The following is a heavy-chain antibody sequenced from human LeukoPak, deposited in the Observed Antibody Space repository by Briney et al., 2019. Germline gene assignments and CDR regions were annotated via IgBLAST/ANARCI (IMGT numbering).Heavy chain of an antibody. CDR3: AKGYYDSSGNAFDI. V-gene: IGHV3-23*01. CDR2: ISGSGGST. CDR1: GFTFSSYA. D-gene: IGHD3-22*01. Sequence: PGGSLRLSCAASGFTFSSYAMSWVRQAPAKGLEWVSGISGSGGSTYYAASLKGRFTISRDNSKNTLYLQIDSLRAQATAVFYCAKGYYDSSGNAFDIWGQGKMVTVSS. J-gene: IGHJ3*02.